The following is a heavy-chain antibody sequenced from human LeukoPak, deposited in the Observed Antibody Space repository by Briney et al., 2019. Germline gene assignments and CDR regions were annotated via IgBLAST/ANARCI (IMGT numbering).Heavy chain of an antibody. CDR2: ISTSGGGI. D-gene: IGHD3-22*01. V-gene: IGHV3-23*01. CDR1: GLTFSNYA. Sequence: PGGSLRLSCAASGLTFSNYAMSWVRQAPGKGLEWVSGISTSGGGIYFAESVKGRFTISRDNSMNTLYLQMYSLRADDTAIYYCAKDGFDYYDSSGDHYFDYWGQGTLVTVSS. CDR3: AKDGFDYYDSSGDHYFDY. J-gene: IGHJ4*02.